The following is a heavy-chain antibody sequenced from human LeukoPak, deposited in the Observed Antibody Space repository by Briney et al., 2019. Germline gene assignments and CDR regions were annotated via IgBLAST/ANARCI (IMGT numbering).Heavy chain of an antibody. V-gene: IGHV1-2*02. Sequence: ASVKVSCKASGYTFTGYYMHWVRQAPGQGLEWMGWINPNSGGTNYAQKFQGRVTMTRDTSISTAYMELSRLRSDDTAVYYCARAPPLDYGGNSDAFDIWGQGTMVTVSS. J-gene: IGHJ3*02. CDR1: GYTFTGYY. D-gene: IGHD4-23*01. CDR2: INPNSGGT. CDR3: ARAPPLDYGGNSDAFDI.